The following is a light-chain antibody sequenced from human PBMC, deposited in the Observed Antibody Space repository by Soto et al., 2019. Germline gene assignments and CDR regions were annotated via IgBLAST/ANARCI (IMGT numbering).Light chain of an antibody. Sequence: QSALTQPRSVSGSPGQSVTISCTGTSSDVGGYNYVSWYQQHPGKAPKLMIYDVSKRPSGVPDRFSGSKSGNTASLTISGLQAEDEAVYYCCSYAGSYSYVFGTGNKLTVL. J-gene: IGLJ1*01. CDR3: CSYAGSYSYV. CDR1: SSDVGGYNY. CDR2: DVS. V-gene: IGLV2-11*01.